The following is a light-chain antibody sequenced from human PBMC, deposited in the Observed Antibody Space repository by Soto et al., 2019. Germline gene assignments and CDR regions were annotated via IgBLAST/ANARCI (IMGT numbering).Light chain of an antibody. CDR2: EVN. Sequence: QSVLTQPASVSGSPGQSVTISFTGTGTDVGGFNFVSWYQQLPGEAPKLIIYEVNNRPSGISHRFSGSKSGNTASLTVSGLQAEDEANYYCSSYTSARTYVFGSGTKVTVL. CDR3: SSYTSARTYV. J-gene: IGLJ1*01. CDR1: GTDVGGFNF. V-gene: IGLV2-14*03.